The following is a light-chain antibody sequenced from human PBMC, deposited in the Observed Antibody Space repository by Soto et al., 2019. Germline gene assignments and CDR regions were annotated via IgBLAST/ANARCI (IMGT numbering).Light chain of an antibody. V-gene: IGKV1-12*01. Sequence: DIQMTQSPSSVSASVGDRVTITCRASQGIGSWLAWFQHKPGRAPNLLIYAASSLRSGVPSRFSGSGSGTDFALNISSLQPEDVATYYCQQANSSLFTFGPGTKVDIK. J-gene: IGKJ3*01. CDR1: QGIGSW. CDR2: AAS. CDR3: QQANSSLFT.